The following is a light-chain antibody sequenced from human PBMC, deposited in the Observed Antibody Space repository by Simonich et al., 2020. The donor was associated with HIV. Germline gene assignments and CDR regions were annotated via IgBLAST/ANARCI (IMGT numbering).Light chain of an antibody. CDR1: SSDVGSYNL. J-gene: IGLJ3*02. V-gene: IGLV2-23*01. CDR2: VGS. CDR3: CSYAGSSLV. Sequence: QSALTQPASVSGSPGQSITISCTGNSSDVGSYNLVSWYQQHPGKAPKLMIYVGSKRPSGVSNRFSGSKSGNTASLTIAGLQAEDEADYYCCSYAGSSLVFGGGTKLTVL.